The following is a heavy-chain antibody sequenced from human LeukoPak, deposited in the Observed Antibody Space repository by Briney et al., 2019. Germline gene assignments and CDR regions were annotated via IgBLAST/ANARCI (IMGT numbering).Heavy chain of an antibody. CDR2: ISSSSSTI. CDR1: GFTFSSYS. D-gene: IGHD3-10*01. V-gene: IGHV3-48*01. CDR3: AKDLMVRGVALVY. J-gene: IGHJ4*02. Sequence: PGGSLRLSCAASGFTFSSYSMNWVRQAPGKGLEWVSYISSSSSTIYYADSVKGRFTISRDNAKNSLYLQMNSLRAEDTAVYYCAKDLMVRGVALVYWGQGTLVTVSS.